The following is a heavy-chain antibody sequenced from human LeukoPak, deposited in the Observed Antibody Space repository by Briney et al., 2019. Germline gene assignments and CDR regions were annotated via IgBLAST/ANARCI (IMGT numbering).Heavy chain of an antibody. CDR2: INHSGGT. CDR1: GGSISSSNW. J-gene: IGHJ4*02. D-gene: IGHD2-15*01. V-gene: IGHV4-4*02. CDR3: ARGLSGYCSGGSCSSDN. Sequence: KSSGTLSLTCAVSGGSISSSNWWSWVRQPPGKGLEWIGEINHSGGTNYSPSLKSRVTISVDTSKNQFSLKLTSVTAADTAVYYCARGLSGYCSGGSCSSDNWGQGTRVTVSS.